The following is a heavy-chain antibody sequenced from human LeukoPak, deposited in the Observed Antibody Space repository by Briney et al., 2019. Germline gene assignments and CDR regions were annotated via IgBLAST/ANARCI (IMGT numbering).Heavy chain of an antibody. J-gene: IGHJ6*03. CDR3: AMTTVTSEDYYYFRDV. CDR1: GYTFNSYG. D-gene: IGHD4-17*01. Sequence: ASVKVSCKASGYTFNSYGISWVRQAPGQGLEWVGWISTYNGNRKYAQKLQGRVTMTTDTSMSTAYMEMRSLRSDDTAVYYCAMTTVTSEDYYYFRDVWGKGTTVTVSS. V-gene: IGHV1-18*04. CDR2: ISTYNGNR.